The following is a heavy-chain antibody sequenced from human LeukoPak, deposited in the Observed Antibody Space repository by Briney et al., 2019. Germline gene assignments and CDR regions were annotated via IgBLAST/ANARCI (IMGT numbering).Heavy chain of an antibody. Sequence: KTGGSLRLSCAASGFTFSDYYMSWIRQAPGKGLEWVSHISSSGSYTNNADSVKGRFTISRDNAKSSLYLQMNSLRDEDTAVYYCARVIGSSWYYFDYWGQGTLVTVSS. CDR2: ISSSGSYT. CDR3: ARVIGSSWYYFDY. V-gene: IGHV3-11*06. CDR1: GFTFSDYY. J-gene: IGHJ4*02. D-gene: IGHD6-13*01.